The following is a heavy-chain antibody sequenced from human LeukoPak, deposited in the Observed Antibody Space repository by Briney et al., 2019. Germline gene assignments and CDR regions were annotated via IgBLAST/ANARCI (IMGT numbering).Heavy chain of an antibody. CDR2: IYYSGST. D-gene: IGHD3-10*01. CDR3: ARDNYGSGSPYGMDV. Sequence: SETLSLTCTVSGGSISSGGYYWSWIRQHPWKGLEWIGYIYYSGSTYYNPSLKSRVTISVDTSKNQFSLKLSSVTVADTAVYYCARDNYGSGSPYGMDVWGKGTTVTVSS. V-gene: IGHV4-31*03. J-gene: IGHJ6*04. CDR1: GGSISSGGYY.